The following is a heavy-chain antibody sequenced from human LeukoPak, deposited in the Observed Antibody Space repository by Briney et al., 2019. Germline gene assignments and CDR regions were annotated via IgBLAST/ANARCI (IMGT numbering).Heavy chain of an antibody. CDR1: GFTFSDYY. CDR2: ISSGGSTI. CDR3: AKTLDYYYMDV. J-gene: IGHJ6*03. Sequence: PGGSLRLSCAASGFTFSDYYMSWIRQAPGKGLEWLSYISSGGSTIYYADSVKGRFTISRDNAKNSLYLQMNSLRAEDTAVYYCAKTLDYYYMDVWGKGTTVTVSS. V-gene: IGHV3-11*01. D-gene: IGHD3-16*01.